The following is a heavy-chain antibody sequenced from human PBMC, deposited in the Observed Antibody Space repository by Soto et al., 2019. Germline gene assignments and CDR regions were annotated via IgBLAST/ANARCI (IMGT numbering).Heavy chain of an antibody. Sequence: PGGSLRLSCAASGFTFSNAWMSWVRQAPGKGLEWVGRIKSKTDGGTTDYAAPVKGRFTISRDDSKNTLYLQMNSLKTEDTAVYYCTTALGSGSYYMSSFYFYYYYCMDVRRQVSTVTV. CDR1: GFTFSNAW. D-gene: IGHD3-10*01. CDR3: TTALGSGSYYMSSFYFYYYYCMDV. CDR2: IKSKTDGGTT. J-gene: IGHJ6*01. V-gene: IGHV3-15*01.